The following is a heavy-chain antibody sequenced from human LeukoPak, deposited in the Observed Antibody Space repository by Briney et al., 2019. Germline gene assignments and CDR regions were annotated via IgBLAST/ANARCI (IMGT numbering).Heavy chain of an antibody. CDR2: ISSSGGST. V-gene: IGHV3-23*01. J-gene: IGHJ4*02. CDR3: AKGHSDYGTGFDL. CDR1: GFTLSDFA. Sequence: GGSLRLSCAASGFTLSDFAMSWVRQAPGKGLECVSVISSSGGSTYSADSVKARFTISRDNSKNTLYLQMNSLTADDTAVYYCAKGHSDYGTGFDLWGQGTLVTVPS. D-gene: IGHD4-17*01.